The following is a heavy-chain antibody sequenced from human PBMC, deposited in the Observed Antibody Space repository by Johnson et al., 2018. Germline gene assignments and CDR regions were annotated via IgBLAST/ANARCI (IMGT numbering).Heavy chain of an antibody. CDR3: AGGPNLYHLRAFDI. J-gene: IGHJ3*02. Sequence: QVQLQQWGAGLLKPSETLSLTCAVYGGSFSGYYWSWIRQPPGKGLEWIGEINHSGSTNYNPSLKSRVTISVDTSKNQFSLKLSSVTAADTAVYYCAGGPNLYHLRAFDIGGQGTMFTVSS. CDR2: INHSGST. CDR1: GGSFSGYY. V-gene: IGHV4-34*01. D-gene: IGHD1-14*01.